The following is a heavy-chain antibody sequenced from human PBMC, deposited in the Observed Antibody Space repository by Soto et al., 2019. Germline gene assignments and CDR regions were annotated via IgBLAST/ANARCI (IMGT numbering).Heavy chain of an antibody. V-gene: IGHV4-59*01. CDR2: IYYSGST. Sequence: SETLSLTCTVSGGSISSYYWSWIRQPPGKGLEWIGYIYYSGSTNYNPSLKSRVTISVDTSKNQFSLKLSSVTAADTAVYYCARDIAVAGTDWFDPWGQGTLVTVSS. J-gene: IGHJ5*02. CDR3: ARDIAVAGTDWFDP. D-gene: IGHD6-19*01. CDR1: GGSISSYY.